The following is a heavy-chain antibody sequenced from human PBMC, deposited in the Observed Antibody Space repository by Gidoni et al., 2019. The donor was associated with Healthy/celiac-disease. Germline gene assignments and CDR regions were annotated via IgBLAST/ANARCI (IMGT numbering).Heavy chain of an antibody. Sequence: EVQLLESGGGLVQPGGSLRLSFAASGFTFSSYAMSWVRRAPGMGLEWVSAISGSGGSTYDADSVKGRFTISRDNSKNTLYLQMNSLRAEDTAVYYCAKVNYYGSGSYAYWGQGTLVTVSS. CDR1: GFTFSSYA. CDR3: AKVNYYGSGSYAY. D-gene: IGHD3-10*01. J-gene: IGHJ4*02. CDR2: ISGSGGST. V-gene: IGHV3-23*01.